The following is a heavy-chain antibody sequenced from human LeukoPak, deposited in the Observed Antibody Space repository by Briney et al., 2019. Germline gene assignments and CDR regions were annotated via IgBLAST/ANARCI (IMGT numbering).Heavy chain of an antibody. CDR1: GFTVGSNF. D-gene: IGHD1-26*01. Sequence: PGGSLRLSCAASGFTVGSNFMTWVRQAPGKGLEWVSLISRGGSTYYADSVKGRFTISRDNSKNMVYLQMNSLRAEDTAVYYCVRGVETVGYWGQGTLVTVSS. CDR2: ISRGGST. J-gene: IGHJ4*02. CDR3: VRGVETVGY. V-gene: IGHV3-66*01.